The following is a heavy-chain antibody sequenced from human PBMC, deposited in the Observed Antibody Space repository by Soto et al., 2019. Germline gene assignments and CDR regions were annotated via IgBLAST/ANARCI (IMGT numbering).Heavy chain of an antibody. D-gene: IGHD5-18*01. Sequence: GGSLRLSCAASGFSFTTYPMHWVRQAPGKGLEWVAVISADGRSNHFADSVKGRFTISRDNSKNTLSLQMNSLRAEDTAVYYCARVAVMNTAMIHYYYGMDVWGQGTTVTVSS. J-gene: IGHJ6*02. CDR3: ARVAVMNTAMIHYYYGMDV. CDR2: ISADGRSN. V-gene: IGHV3-30*04. CDR1: GFSFTTYP.